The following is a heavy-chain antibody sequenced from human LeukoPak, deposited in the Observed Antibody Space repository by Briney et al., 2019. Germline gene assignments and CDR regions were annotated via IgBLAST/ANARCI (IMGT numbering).Heavy chain of an antibody. J-gene: IGHJ3*02. V-gene: IGHV3-9*01. D-gene: IGHD6-13*01. CDR2: ISWNSGSI. CDR3: AKDMRYGAAAGPTGCAFDI. CDR1: GFTFDDYA. Sequence: GGSLRLSCAASGFTFDDYAMHWVRQAPGKGLEWVSGISWNSGSIGYADSVKGRFTISRDNAKNSLYLQMNSLRAEDTALYYCAKDMRYGAAAGPTGCAFDIWGQGTMVTVSS.